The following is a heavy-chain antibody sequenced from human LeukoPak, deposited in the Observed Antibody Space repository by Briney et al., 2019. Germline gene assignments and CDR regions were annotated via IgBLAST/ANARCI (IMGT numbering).Heavy chain of an antibody. CDR1: GFTFSSNY. J-gene: IGHJ4*02. CDR2: IYGGGST. V-gene: IGHV3-53*01. Sequence: GGSLRLSCAASGFTFSSNYMSWVRQAPGKGLEWVSVIYGGGSTYYADAVKGRFTISRDNSKNTVYLQMNSLRAEDTAVYFCARDGSSWYFDYWGQGTLVTVSS. D-gene: IGHD6-13*01. CDR3: ARDGSSWYFDY.